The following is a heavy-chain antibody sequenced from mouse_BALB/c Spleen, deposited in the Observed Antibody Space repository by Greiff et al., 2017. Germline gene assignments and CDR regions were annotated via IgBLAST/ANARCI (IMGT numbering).Heavy chain of an antibody. J-gene: IGHJ4*01. CDR1: GYTFTSYY. V-gene: IGHV1S81*02. D-gene: IGHD1-1*01. Sequence: QVQLQQSGAELVKPGASVKLSCKASGYTFTSYYMYWVKQRPGQGLEWIGEINPSNGGTNFNEKFKSKATLTVDKSSSTAYMQLSSLTSEDSAVYYCTRSLLRGAMDYWGQGTSVTVSS. CDR3: TRSLLRGAMDY. CDR2: INPSNGGT.